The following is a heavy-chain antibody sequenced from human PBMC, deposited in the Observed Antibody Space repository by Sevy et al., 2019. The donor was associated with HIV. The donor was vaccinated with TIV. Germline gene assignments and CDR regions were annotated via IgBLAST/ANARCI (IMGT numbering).Heavy chain of an antibody. Sequence: GGSLRLSCAASGFTFSSYEMNWARQAPGKGLEWVSYISSSGSTIYYADSVKGRFTISRDNAKNSLYLQMNSLRAEDTAVYYCARDRVRGFRGYYYGMDVWGQGTTVTVSS. J-gene: IGHJ6*02. CDR3: ARDRVRGFRGYYYGMDV. CDR1: GFTFSSYE. D-gene: IGHD3-10*01. V-gene: IGHV3-48*03. CDR2: ISSSGSTI.